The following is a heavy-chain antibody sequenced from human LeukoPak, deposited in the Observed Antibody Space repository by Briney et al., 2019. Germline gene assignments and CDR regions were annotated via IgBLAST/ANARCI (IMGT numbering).Heavy chain of an antibody. CDR2: IIPIFGTA. J-gene: IGHJ4*02. Sequence: SVKVSCKASGGTFSSYAISWVRQAPGQGLEWMGGIIPIFGTANYAQKFQGRVTITTDESTSTAYMELSSLRSEDTAVYYCARESGQLGQFDYWGQGNLVTVSS. V-gene: IGHV1-69*05. CDR1: GGTFSSYA. D-gene: IGHD6-13*01. CDR3: ARESGQLGQFDY.